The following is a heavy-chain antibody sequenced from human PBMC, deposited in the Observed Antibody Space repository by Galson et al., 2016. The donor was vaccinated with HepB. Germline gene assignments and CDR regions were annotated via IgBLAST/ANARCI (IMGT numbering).Heavy chain of an antibody. CDR3: ARHEAGAGYSRGYFDY. CDR1: GFSFSSFW. D-gene: IGHD3-22*01. V-gene: IGHV3-7*01. CDR2: TNELGTER. J-gene: IGHJ4*02. Sequence: SLRLSCAASGFSFSSFWMSWVRQAPGKGLEWVGSTNELGTERYYVDSVKGRFTILRANSKNSVYLRMNALSDEDAAVYYCARHEAGAGYSRGYFDYWGQGTLVTVSS.